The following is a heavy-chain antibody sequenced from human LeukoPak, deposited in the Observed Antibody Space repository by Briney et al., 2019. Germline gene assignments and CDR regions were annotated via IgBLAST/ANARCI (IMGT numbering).Heavy chain of an antibody. Sequence: SVKVSCKASGGTFSSYAISWVRQAPGQGLEWMGRIIPILGIANYAQKFQGRVTITADKSTSTAYMELSSLRSEDTAVYYCATTADVLLWFGETNRLNWFDPWGQGTLVTVSS. CDR1: GGTFSSYA. V-gene: IGHV1-69*04. D-gene: IGHD3-10*01. J-gene: IGHJ5*02. CDR2: IIPILGIA. CDR3: ATTADVLLWFGETNRLNWFDP.